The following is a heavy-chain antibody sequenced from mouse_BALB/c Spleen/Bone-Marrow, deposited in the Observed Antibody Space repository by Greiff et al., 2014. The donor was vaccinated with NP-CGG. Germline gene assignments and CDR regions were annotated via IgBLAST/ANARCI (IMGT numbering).Heavy chain of an antibody. D-gene: IGHD2-3*01. CDR1: GFTFSSYA. J-gene: IGHJ2*01. Sequence: EVMLVESGGGLVKPGGSLKLSCAASGFTFSSYAMSWVRQTPEKRLEWVASISSGGSTYYPDSVKGRFTISRDNARSILYLQMSSLRSEDTAMYYCAREVDGWYYFDYWGQGTTLTVSS. V-gene: IGHV5-6-5*01. CDR2: ISSGGST. CDR3: AREVDGWYYFDY.